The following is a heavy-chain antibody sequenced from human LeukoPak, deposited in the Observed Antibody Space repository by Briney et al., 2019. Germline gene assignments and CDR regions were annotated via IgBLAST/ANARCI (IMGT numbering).Heavy chain of an antibody. D-gene: IGHD1-26*01. V-gene: IGHV3-30*18. Sequence: GGSLRLSCAAPGFTFSSYGMHWVRQAPGKGLEWVAVISYDGSNKYYADSVKGRFTISRDNSKNTLYLQMNSLRAEDTAVYYCAKDLVGGSMDVWGQGTTVTVSS. J-gene: IGHJ6*02. CDR1: GFTFSSYG. CDR3: AKDLVGGSMDV. CDR2: ISYDGSNK.